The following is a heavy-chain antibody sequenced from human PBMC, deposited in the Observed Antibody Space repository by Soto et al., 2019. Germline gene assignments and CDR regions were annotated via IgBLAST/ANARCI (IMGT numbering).Heavy chain of an antibody. CDR2: IIPIFGTA. CDR1: GGTFSSYA. CDR3: ARGIAAARSGY. D-gene: IGHD6-25*01. Sequence: QVQLVQSGAEVKKPGSSVKVSCKASGGTFSSYAISWVRQAPGQGLEWMGGIIPIFGTANYAQKFQGRVMXTXXESTSRGDMELMSVRAEDTAGYYCARGIAAARSGYWGQGTLVTVSS. V-gene: IGHV1-69*12. J-gene: IGHJ4*02.